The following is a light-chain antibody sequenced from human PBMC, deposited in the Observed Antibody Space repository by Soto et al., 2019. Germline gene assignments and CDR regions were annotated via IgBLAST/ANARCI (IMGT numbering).Light chain of an antibody. V-gene: IGLV2-11*01. CDR3: CSYAGSYTWV. CDR2: DVS. Sequence: QSSLTQPRSVSGSPGQSVTISCTGTSSDIGDYNYVSWYQQHPGKAPKFIIYDVSKWPSGVPDRFSGSKSGNTASLTISGLQSEDEADYYCCSYAGSYTWVFGGGTKLTVL. CDR1: SSDIGDYNY. J-gene: IGLJ3*02.